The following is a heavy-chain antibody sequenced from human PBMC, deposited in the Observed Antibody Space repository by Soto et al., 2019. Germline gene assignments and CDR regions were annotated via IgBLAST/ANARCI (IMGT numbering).Heavy chain of an antibody. V-gene: IGHV4-34*01. Sequence: SETLSLTCAVYGGSFSGYYWSWIRQPPGKGLEWIGEINHGGSTNYNPSLKSRVTISVDTSKNQFSLKLSSVTAADTAVYYCARPTRQWLGLRYYYGMDVWGQGTTVTVSS. CDR2: INHGGST. CDR1: GGSFSGYY. CDR3: ARPTRQWLGLRYYYGMDV. J-gene: IGHJ6*02. D-gene: IGHD6-19*01.